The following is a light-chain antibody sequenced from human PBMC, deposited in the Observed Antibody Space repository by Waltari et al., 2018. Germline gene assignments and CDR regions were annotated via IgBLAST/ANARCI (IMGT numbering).Light chain of an antibody. CDR2: GAS. V-gene: IGKV3-20*01. Sequence: EIVLTQSPGTLSLSPGERATLSCRASQSVTNNYLAWYQQKRGQAPRALIYGASSRASGVPDRFSGSWSGTDFTLTISRLEPEDFAVYYCQQYGTSLSTFGQGTRVEIK. CDR1: QSVTNNY. J-gene: IGKJ1*01. CDR3: QQYGTSLST.